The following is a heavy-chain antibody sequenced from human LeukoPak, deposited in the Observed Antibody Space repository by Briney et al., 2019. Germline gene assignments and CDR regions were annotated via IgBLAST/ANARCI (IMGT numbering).Heavy chain of an antibody. D-gene: IGHD2-2*01. Sequence: GESLKISCKGSGYSFTSYWIGWVRQMPGKGLEWMGIIYPGDSDTRYSPSFQGQVTISADKSISTAYLQWSSLKASDTAMYYCARDPAARFWSADRHFDYWGQGTLVTVAS. J-gene: IGHJ4*02. V-gene: IGHV5-51*01. CDR3: ARDPAARFWSADRHFDY. CDR2: IYPGDSDT. CDR1: GYSFTSYW.